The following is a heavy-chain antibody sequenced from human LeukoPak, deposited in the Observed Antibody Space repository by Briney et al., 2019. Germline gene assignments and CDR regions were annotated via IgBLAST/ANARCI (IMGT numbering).Heavy chain of an antibody. D-gene: IGHD3-10*01. V-gene: IGHV4-39*01. Sequence: SETLSLTCTVSGGSISSSSYYWGWIRQPPGKGLEWIGSIYYSGSTYYNPSLKSRVTISVDTSKNQFSLKLSSVTAADTAVYYCANGSGSFYAFDIWGQGTMVTVSS. J-gene: IGHJ3*02. CDR3: ANGSGSFYAFDI. CDR2: IYYSGST. CDR1: GGSISSSSYY.